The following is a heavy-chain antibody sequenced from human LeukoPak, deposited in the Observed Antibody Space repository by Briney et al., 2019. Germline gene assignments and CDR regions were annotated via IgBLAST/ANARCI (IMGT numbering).Heavy chain of an antibody. CDR1: GFTFSSYA. D-gene: IGHD3-10*01. V-gene: IGHV3-23*01. J-gene: IGHJ6*02. CDR2: ISGSGGST. Sequence: PGGSLRLSCAASGFTFSSYAMSWVRQAPGKGLEWVSAISGSGGSTYYAGSVKGRFTISRDNSKNTLYLQMTSLRAEDTAVYYCAKELRITVVRGVSYGMDVWGQGTTVTVSS. CDR3: AKELRITVVRGVSYGMDV.